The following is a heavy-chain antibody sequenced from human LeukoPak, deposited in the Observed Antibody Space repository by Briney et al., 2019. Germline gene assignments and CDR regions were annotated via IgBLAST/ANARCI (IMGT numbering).Heavy chain of an antibody. J-gene: IGHJ4*02. CDR2: ISSNGGST. D-gene: IGHD3-22*01. CDR1: GFTFSSYA. Sequence: GGSLRLSCAASGFTFSSYAMHWVRRAPGKGLEYVSAISSNGGSTYYANSVKGRFTISRDNSKNTLYLQMGSLRAEDMAVYYCARAGYYDSSTPLDYWGQGTLVTVSS. V-gene: IGHV3-64*01. CDR3: ARAGYYDSSTPLDY.